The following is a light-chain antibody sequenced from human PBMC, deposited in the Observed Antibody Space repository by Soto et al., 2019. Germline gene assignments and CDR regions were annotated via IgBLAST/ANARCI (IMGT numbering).Light chain of an antibody. CDR1: QNINNW. CDR3: QHTRT. V-gene: IGKV1-5*01. J-gene: IGKJ1*01. Sequence: DFQMTQSPSTLSASVGDRVTITCRASQNINNWVAWYQQKPGKAPKFLIYDASTLQRGVPSRFSGSGFGTEFSFTISSVQPNDFGSYYCQHTRTFGQGTKVEIK. CDR2: DAS.